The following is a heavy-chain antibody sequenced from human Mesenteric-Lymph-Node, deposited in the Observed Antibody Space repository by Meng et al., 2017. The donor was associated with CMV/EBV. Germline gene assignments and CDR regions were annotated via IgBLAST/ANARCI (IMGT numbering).Heavy chain of an antibody. V-gene: IGHV3-21*01. CDR1: GFSFSSYG. CDR3: ARARAGELLDYFDY. D-gene: IGHD1-26*01. J-gene: IGHJ4*02. CDR2: ISSSSSYI. Sequence: GESLKISCAASGFSFSSYGMSWVRQAPGKGLEWVSSISSSSSYIYYADSVKGRFTISRDNAKNSLYLQMNSLRAEDTAVYYCARARAGELLDYFDYWGQGTLVTVSS.